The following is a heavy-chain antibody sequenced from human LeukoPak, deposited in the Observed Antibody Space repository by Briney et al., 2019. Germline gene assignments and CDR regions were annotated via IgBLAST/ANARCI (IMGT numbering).Heavy chain of an antibody. Sequence: EPGGSLRLACAASGFTFSSYAMSWVRQAPGKGLEGVSAISGSGGSTYYADSVKGRFTISRDNSKNTLYLQMNSLRAEDTAVYYCGCGGGGSCYGMDVWGQGTTVTVSS. V-gene: IGHV3-23*01. D-gene: IGHD2-15*01. CDR3: GCGGGGSCYGMDV. CDR1: GFTFSSYA. CDR2: ISGSGGST. J-gene: IGHJ6*02.